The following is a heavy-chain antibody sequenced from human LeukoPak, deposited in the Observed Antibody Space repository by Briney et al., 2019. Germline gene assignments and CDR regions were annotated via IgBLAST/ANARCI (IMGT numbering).Heavy chain of an antibody. CDR2: IYSGGST. V-gene: IGHV3-66*02. CDR1: GFTVSSNY. Sequence: GGSLRLSCAASGFTVSSNYMSWVRQAPGKGLEWVSVIYSGGSTYYADSVKGRFTISRDNSKNTLYLQMNSLRAEDTAVYHCARTTRTWEDVWGKGTTVTVSS. D-gene: IGHD1-14*01. J-gene: IGHJ6*04. CDR3: ARTTRTWEDV.